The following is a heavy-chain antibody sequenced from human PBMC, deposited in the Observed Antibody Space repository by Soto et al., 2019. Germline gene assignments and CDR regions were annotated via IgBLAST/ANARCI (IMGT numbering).Heavy chain of an antibody. Sequence: EVQLVESGGGLVKPGGSLRLSCAASGFTFSNAWMSWVRQAPGKGLEWVGRIKSKTDGGTTDYAAPVKGRFTISRDDSKNTLYLQMNSLKTEDTAVYYCTTDSRDSSVYHIGGDYWGQGTLVTVSS. D-gene: IGHD3-22*01. V-gene: IGHV3-15*01. CDR2: IKSKTDGGTT. CDR1: GFTFSNAW. J-gene: IGHJ4*02. CDR3: TTDSRDSSVYHIGGDY.